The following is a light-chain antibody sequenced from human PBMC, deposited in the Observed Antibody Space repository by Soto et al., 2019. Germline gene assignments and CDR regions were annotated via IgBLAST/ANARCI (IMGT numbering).Light chain of an antibody. CDR3: NSYTNSSAVV. CDR2: EVT. Sequence: QSGLALPASVCGSPGKTITISCAGTRDDIGAYDYVSWYQQHPGNAPKLLVYEVTNRPSGVSDRFSGSKSGNTASLTISGLQAEDEADYYCNSYTNSSAVVFGGGTKVTVL. CDR1: RDDIGAYDY. J-gene: IGLJ2*01. V-gene: IGLV2-14*01.